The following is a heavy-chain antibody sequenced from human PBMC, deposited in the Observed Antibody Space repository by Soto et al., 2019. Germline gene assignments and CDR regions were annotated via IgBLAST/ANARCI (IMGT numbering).Heavy chain of an antibody. CDR1: GYSISSGYY. Sequence: PSETLSLTCAVSGYSISSGYYWGWIRQPPGKGLEWIGSIYHSGSTYYNPSLKSRVTISVDTSKNQFSLKLSSVTAADTAVYYCARDPYCSGGSCYSVGYYYGMDVWGQGTTATVSS. D-gene: IGHD2-15*01. CDR2: IYHSGST. CDR3: ARDPYCSGGSCYSVGYYYGMDV. J-gene: IGHJ6*02. V-gene: IGHV4-38-2*02.